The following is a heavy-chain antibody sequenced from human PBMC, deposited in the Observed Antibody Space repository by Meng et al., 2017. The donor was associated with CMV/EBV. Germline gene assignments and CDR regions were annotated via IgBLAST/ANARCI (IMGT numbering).Heavy chain of an antibody. CDR3: ARETLTEWELHP. Sequence: ISGASGSSNRAAWNWIRPSPSIGLEWLGSTYYRSKWYTDYAVSVKSRITINPDTSKNQFSLQLNSVTPEETAVYYCARETLTEWELHPWGQGTLVTVSS. D-gene: IGHD1-26*01. V-gene: IGHV6-1*01. J-gene: IGHJ5*02. CDR2: TYYRSKWYT. CDR1: GASGSSNRAA.